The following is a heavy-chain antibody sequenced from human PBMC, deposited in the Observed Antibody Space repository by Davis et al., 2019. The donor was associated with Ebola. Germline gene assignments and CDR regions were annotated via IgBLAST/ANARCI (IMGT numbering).Heavy chain of an antibody. Sequence: ASVKVSCKASGGTFSSYAISWVRQAPGQGLEWMGWISAYNGNTNYAQKLQGRVTMTTDTSTSTAYMELRSLRSDDTAVYYCARGIRDDSSGYYYVYYYYYGMDVWGQGTTVTVSS. CDR3: ARGIRDDSSGYYYVYYYYYGMDV. CDR2: ISAYNGNT. CDR1: GGTFSSYA. J-gene: IGHJ6*02. D-gene: IGHD3-22*01. V-gene: IGHV1-18*01.